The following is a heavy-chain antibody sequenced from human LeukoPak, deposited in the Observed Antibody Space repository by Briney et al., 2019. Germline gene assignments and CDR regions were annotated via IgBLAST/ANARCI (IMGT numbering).Heavy chain of an antibody. J-gene: IGHJ4*02. D-gene: IGHD7-27*01. Sequence: ASVNVSCKASGYTFTSYDFNWVRQATGQRPEWMGWMSPNSGDTGYAQKFQDRVTMTRNTSISTAYMELSSLRSDDMAVYYCARGPPNWGYDYWGPGTLVTVSS. CDR2: MSPNSGDT. CDR1: GYTFTSYD. CDR3: ARGPPNWGYDY. V-gene: IGHV1-8*01.